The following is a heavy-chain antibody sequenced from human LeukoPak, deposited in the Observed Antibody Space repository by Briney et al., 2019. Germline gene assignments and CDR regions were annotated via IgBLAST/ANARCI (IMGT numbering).Heavy chain of an antibody. D-gene: IGHD6-13*01. CDR2: ISSSSYI. J-gene: IGHJ6*03. V-gene: IGHV3-21*01. CDR3: AREDTGYSSSWGAMDV. CDR1: GFTFSSYS. Sequence: GGSLRLSCAASGFTFSSYSMNWVRQAPGKGLEWVSSISSSSYIYYADSVKGRFTISRDNAKNSLYLQMNSLRAEDTAVYYCAREDTGYSSSWGAMDVWGKGTTVTVSS.